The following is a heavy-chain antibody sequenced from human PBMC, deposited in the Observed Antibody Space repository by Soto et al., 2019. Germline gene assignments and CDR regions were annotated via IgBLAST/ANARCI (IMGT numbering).Heavy chain of an antibody. J-gene: IGHJ4*02. D-gene: IGHD5-18*01. Sequence: QVRLVQSGAEVKKPGSSVKVSCKASGGTFSSYAISWVRQAPGQGPEWMGGIIPIFVTANYAQTFQGRVTITADESTRTAYVELGGLRAEDTAVYYYARVQRDTAMVYWGQGTLVTVSS. V-gene: IGHV1-69*01. CDR2: IIPIFVTA. CDR3: ARVQRDTAMVY. CDR1: GGTFSSYA.